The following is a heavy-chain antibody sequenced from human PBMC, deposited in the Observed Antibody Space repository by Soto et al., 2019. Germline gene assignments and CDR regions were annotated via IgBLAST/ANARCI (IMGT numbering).Heavy chain of an antibody. CDR1: GGSMSGYS. CDR2: ISNSGTA. V-gene: IGHV4-59*01. J-gene: IGHJ4*02. CDR3: ASSGAGSGDY. D-gene: IGHD3-10*01. Sequence: LSLTCTVSGGSMSGYSWSWIRQPPGRGLEWIGHISNSGTANYNPSLKSRVTMSVDTSKNQISLKVTSVTAADTDVYYCASSGAGSGDYWGQGTLVTVYS.